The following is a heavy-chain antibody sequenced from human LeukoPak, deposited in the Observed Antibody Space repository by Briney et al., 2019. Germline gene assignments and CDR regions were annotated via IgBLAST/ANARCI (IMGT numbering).Heavy chain of an antibody. CDR3: ARTKVMAVVVPAAIDY. D-gene: IGHD2-2*01. CDR1: GGSISSGGYY. Sequence: KSSETLSLTCTVSGGSISSGGYYWSWIRQHPGKGLEWIGYIYYSGSTYYNPSLKSRVTISVDTSKNQFSLKLSSVTAADTAVYYCARTKVMAVVVPAAIDYWGQGTLVTVSS. J-gene: IGHJ4*02. CDR2: IYYSGST. V-gene: IGHV4-31*03.